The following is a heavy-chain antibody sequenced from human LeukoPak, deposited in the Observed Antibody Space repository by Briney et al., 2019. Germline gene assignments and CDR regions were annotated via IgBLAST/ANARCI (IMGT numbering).Heavy chain of an antibody. CDR1: GYSISSGYY. Sequence: KPSETLSLTCTVSGYSISSGYYWAWIRQPPGKGLNWLGSIYQSGSTYYNPSLKSRVTISVDTSKNQFSLRLSSVTAAATAVYYCARDSSKRKGTDYWGQGTLVTVSS. CDR2: IYQSGST. V-gene: IGHV4-38-2*02. CDR3: ARDSSKRKGTDY. J-gene: IGHJ4*02. D-gene: IGHD1-1*01.